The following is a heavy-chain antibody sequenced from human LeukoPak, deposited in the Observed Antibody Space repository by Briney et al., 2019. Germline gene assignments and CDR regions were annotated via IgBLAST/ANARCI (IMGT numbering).Heavy chain of an antibody. J-gene: IGHJ5*02. CDR2: ISWNSGSI. D-gene: IGHD1-26*01. V-gene: IGHV3-9*01. Sequence: GRSLRLSCAASGFTFDDYAMPWVRQAPGKGLEWVSGISWNSGSIGYADSVKGRFTISRDNSKNTLCLQMNSLRAEDTAVYYCAKGRRGVGANWFDPWGQGTLVTVSS. CDR3: AKGRRGVGANWFDP. CDR1: GFTFDDYA.